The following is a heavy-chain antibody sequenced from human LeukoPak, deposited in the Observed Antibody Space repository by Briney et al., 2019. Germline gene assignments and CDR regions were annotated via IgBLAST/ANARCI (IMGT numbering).Heavy chain of an antibody. CDR3: AKDNGYCSGGSCYPYYFDY. V-gene: IGHV3-23*01. Sequence: GGSLRLSCAASRFTFSSYAMSWVRQAPGKGLEWVSAISGRGGSTYYADSVKGRFTISRDNSKNTLYLQMNSLRAEDTAVYYCAKDNGYCSGGSCYPYYFDYWGQGTLVTVSS. CDR1: RFTFSSYA. D-gene: IGHD2-15*01. CDR2: ISGRGGST. J-gene: IGHJ4*02.